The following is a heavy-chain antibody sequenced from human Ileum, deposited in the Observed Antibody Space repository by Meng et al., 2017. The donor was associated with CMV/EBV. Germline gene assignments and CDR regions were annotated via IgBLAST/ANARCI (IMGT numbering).Heavy chain of an antibody. Sequence: LSCVGSGYTFSNYALHWVRQSPEKGLEWVATIDGPTTNTHYADSVKGRSLISRDNSRNTLYLQLTNLRADDSAKYYCALWLGEHFDYWGQGTLVTVSS. CDR1: GYTFSNYA. J-gene: IGHJ4*02. V-gene: IGHV3-23*05. CDR2: IDGPTTNT. D-gene: IGHD3-10*01. CDR3: ALWLGEHFDY.